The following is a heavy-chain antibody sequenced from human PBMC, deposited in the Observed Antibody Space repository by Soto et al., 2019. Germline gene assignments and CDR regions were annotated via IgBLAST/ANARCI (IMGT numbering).Heavy chain of an antibody. D-gene: IGHD3-16*02. V-gene: IGHV3-23*01. J-gene: IGHJ4*02. CDR2: ISGSGVST. CDR1: GFTFSSYA. CDR3: AKGTGSYGFLFDY. Sequence: EVPLLESGGGLVQPGGSLRLSCAASGFTFSSYAMSWVRQAPGKGLEWVSTISGSGVSTYYADSVKGRFTISRDNSKNTLFLQMNSLRAEDTAVYYCAKGTGSYGFLFDYWGQGTLVTGSS.